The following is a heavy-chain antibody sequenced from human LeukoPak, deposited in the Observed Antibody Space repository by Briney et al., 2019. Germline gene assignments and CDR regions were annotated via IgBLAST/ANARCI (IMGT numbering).Heavy chain of an antibody. D-gene: IGHD3-10*01. Sequence: PSETLSLTCTVSGGSISSGGYYWSWIRQHPGKGLEWIGYIYYSGSTYYNPSLKSRVTISVDTSKNQFSLKLSSVTAADTAVYYCARELLWFGELLDGETPGSYYYGMDVWGQGTTVTVSS. CDR2: IYYSGST. J-gene: IGHJ6*02. V-gene: IGHV4-31*03. CDR1: GGSISSGGYY. CDR3: ARELLWFGELLDGETPGSYYYGMDV.